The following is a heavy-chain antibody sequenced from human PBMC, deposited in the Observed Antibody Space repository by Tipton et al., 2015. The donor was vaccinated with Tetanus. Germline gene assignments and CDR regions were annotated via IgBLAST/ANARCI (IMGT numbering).Heavy chain of an antibody. CDR1: GGSFSSYY. Sequence: TLSLTCAVYGGSFSSYYWSWIRQPAGKGLEWIGRIYTSGSTNYNPSLMSRVTMSVDTSNNQFSLKLSSVTAADTAVYYCAREKEAFDIWGQGTMVTVSS. CDR3: AREKEAFDI. V-gene: IGHV4-4*07. J-gene: IGHJ3*02. CDR2: IYTSGST.